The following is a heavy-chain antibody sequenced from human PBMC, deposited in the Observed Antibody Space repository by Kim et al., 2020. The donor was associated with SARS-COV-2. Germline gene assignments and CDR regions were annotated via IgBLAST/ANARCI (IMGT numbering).Heavy chain of an antibody. CDR3: ARVYDSSGYNWFDP. J-gene: IGHJ5*02. D-gene: IGHD3-22*01. V-gene: IGHV1-46*01. Sequence: AQKFQGGVPMTRDTSTSTVYMELSSLRSEDTAVYYCARVYDSSGYNWFDPWGQGTLVTVSS.